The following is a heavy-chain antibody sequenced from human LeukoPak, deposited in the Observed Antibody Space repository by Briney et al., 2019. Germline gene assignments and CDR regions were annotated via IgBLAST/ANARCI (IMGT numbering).Heavy chain of an antibody. V-gene: IGHV4-31*11. CDR2: IHYSGST. Sequence: KPSDTLSLTCAVSGGSISSVGYFWSWIRQHPGKGLEWIGYIHYSGSTYYSPSLKSRVIISVDTSKNQFSLKLNSVTAADTAVYYCARGGSSSPAPFFDYWGQGTLVTVSS. CDR3: ARGGSSSPAPFFDY. CDR1: GGSISSVGYF. J-gene: IGHJ4*02. D-gene: IGHD6-6*01.